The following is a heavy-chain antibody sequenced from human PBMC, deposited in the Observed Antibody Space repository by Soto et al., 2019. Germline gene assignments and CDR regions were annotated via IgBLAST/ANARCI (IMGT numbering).Heavy chain of an antibody. Sequence: QAQLVQSGAEVNKPRASVKVSCKASGYAFYSHSISWVRQAPGQGLEWMGRINADYGNTQYAQKLRGRVTMTTDTSTTTVYMELTNLRSDDTAVYYCARCIQGDYYYGMDVWGQGTTVTVSS. J-gene: IGHJ6*02. D-gene: IGHD5-18*01. CDR1: GYAFYSHS. CDR3: ARCIQGDYYYGMDV. V-gene: IGHV1-18*01. CDR2: INADYGNT.